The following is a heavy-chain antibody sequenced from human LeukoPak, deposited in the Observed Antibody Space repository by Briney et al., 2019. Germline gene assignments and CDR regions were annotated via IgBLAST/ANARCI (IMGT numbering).Heavy chain of an antibody. Sequence: GESLRLSCAASGFTFSTYWMTWVRQAPGKGLEWVANIKDDGSEKSYEDSVKGRFTISRDNANNAVYLQMDTLRVEDTAVYYCARGLIYFEVWGQGTLVSVSS. J-gene: IGHJ4*02. D-gene: IGHD3-9*01. CDR3: ARGLIYFEV. CDR2: IKDDGSEK. CDR1: GFTFSTYW. V-gene: IGHV3-7*04.